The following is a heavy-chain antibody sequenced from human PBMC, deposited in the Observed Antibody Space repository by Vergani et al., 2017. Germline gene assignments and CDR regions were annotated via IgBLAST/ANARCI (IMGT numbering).Heavy chain of an antibody. J-gene: IGHJ3*02. CDR2: IYRGGST. Sequence: EVQLLESGGGLVQPGGSLRLSCAASGFTFSSYAMSWVRQAPGKGLEWVSAIYRGGSTYSADSVKGRFTISRDNSKNTLYLQMNSLRAEDTAVYYCARMPAHAFDIWGQGTMVTVSS. CDR1: GFTFSSYA. D-gene: IGHD2-2*01. CDR3: ARMPAHAFDI. V-gene: IGHV3-23*01.